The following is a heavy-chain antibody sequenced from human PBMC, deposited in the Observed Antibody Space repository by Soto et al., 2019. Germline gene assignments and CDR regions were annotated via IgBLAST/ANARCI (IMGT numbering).Heavy chain of an antibody. CDR2: ISCDGSNK. CDR1: GFTFSSHT. CDR3: AKDTGYSSSWYGGLYYYYYGMDV. J-gene: IGHJ6*02. V-gene: IGHV3-30*18. Sequence: AGGSLRLSCAVSGFTFSSHTMNWVRQAPGKGLEWVAVISCDGSNKYYADSVKGRFTISRDNSKNTLYLQMNSLRAEDTAVYYCAKDTGYSSSWYGGLYYYYYGMDVWGQGPTVTVSS. D-gene: IGHD6-13*01.